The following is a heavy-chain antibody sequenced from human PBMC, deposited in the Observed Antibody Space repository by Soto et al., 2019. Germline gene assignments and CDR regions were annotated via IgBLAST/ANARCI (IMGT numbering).Heavy chain of an antibody. CDR1: GGTFNSCS. J-gene: IGHJ6*02. CDR3: ARAAVLTFTRFYDVDV. Sequence: QVQLVQSGAEVKTPGSSVKVSCEASGGTFNSCSINWVRQAPGQGLEWMGRIIPMFGTTDYAQRFQGRVTFTADESTNTASMEVTNLTSEDTAVYYCARAAVLTFTRFYDVDVWGQRTTVTVSS. D-gene: IGHD6-13*01. CDR2: IIPMFGTT. V-gene: IGHV1-69*18.